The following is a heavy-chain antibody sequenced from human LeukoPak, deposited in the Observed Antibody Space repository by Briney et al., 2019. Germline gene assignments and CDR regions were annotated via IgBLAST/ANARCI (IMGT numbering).Heavy chain of an antibody. J-gene: IGHJ4*02. CDR3: AKLDTFDYYFDY. Sequence: GGSLRLSCAASGFTFSTYAMSWVRQAPGKGLEWVSAISGSGGSTYYADSVKGRFTISRDNSKNTLYLQINSLRAEDTAVYYCAKLDTFDYYFDYWGQGTLVTVSS. D-gene: IGHD3-16*01. CDR2: ISGSGGST. V-gene: IGHV3-23*01. CDR1: GFTFSTYA.